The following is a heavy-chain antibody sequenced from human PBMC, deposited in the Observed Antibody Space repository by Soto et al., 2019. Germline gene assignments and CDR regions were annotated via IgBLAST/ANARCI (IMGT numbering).Heavy chain of an antibody. D-gene: IGHD3-3*01. V-gene: IGHV3-7*01. CDR2: IKQDGSEK. Sequence: GGSLRLSCAASGFTFSSYWMNWVRQAPGKGLEWVANIKQDGSEKYYVDSVKGRFTISRDNAKNSLYLQMNSLRAEDTAVYYCARDHPFGSYDYWGQGTLVTVSS. J-gene: IGHJ4*02. CDR1: GFTFSSYW. CDR3: ARDHPFGSYDY.